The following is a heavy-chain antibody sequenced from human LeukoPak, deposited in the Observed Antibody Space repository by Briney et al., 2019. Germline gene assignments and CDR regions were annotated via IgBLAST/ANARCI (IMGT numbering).Heavy chain of an antibody. V-gene: IGHV3-53*01. D-gene: IGHD3-9*01. J-gene: IGHJ4*02. Sequence: PGGSLRLSCAASGFTVRSNYMSWVRQAPGKGLEWVSVIYSGGSTYYADSVKGRFTISRDNSKNTLYLQMNSLRAEDTAVYYCARLRYFDWLPYFDYWGQGTLVTVSS. CDR2: IYSGGST. CDR3: ARLRYFDWLPYFDY. CDR1: GFTVRSNY.